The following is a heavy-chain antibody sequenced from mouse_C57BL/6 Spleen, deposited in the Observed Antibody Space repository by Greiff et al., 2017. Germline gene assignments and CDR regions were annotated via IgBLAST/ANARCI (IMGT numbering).Heavy chain of an antibody. V-gene: IGHV1-50*01. CDR1: GYTFTSYW. CDR2: IDPSDSYT. CDR3: ARVFNYYGRSYGFAY. Sequence: VQLQQPGAELVKPGASVKLSCKASGYTFTSYWMQWVKQRPGQGLEWIGEIDPSDSYTNYNQKFKGKATLTVDTSSSTAYMQLSSLTSEDSAVYYCARVFNYYGRSYGFAYWGQGTLVTVSA. D-gene: IGHD1-1*01. J-gene: IGHJ3*01.